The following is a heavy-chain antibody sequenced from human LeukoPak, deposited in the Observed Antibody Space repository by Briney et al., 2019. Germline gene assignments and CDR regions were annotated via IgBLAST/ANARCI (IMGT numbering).Heavy chain of an antibody. V-gene: IGHV3-23*01. J-gene: IGHJ5*02. D-gene: IGHD3-22*01. CDR3: AKGGVPYYDSSGYYIEGWNR. CDR1: GFTFSSYA. CDR2: ISGSGGST. Sequence: GGSLRLSCAASGFTFSSYAMSWVRQAPGKGLEWVSAISGSGGSTYYAVKGRFTISRDNSKNTLYLQMNSLRAEDTAVYYCAKGGVPYYDSSGYYIEGWNRWGQGTLVTVSS.